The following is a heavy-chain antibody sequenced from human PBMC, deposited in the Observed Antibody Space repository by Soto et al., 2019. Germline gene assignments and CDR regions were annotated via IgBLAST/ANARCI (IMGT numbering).Heavy chain of an antibody. Sequence: SETLSLTCTVSGGSISSGGYYWSWIRQHPGKGLEWIGYIYYSGSTYYNPSLKSRVTISVDTSKNQFSLKLSSVTAADTAVYYCARTGWGSVDYWGQGTLVTVSS. D-gene: IGHD7-27*01. J-gene: IGHJ4*02. CDR1: GGSISSGGYY. CDR2: IYYSGST. V-gene: IGHV4-31*03. CDR3: ARTGWGSVDY.